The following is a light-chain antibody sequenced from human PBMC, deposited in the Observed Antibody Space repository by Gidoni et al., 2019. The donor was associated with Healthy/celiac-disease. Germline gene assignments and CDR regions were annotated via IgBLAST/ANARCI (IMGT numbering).Light chain of an antibody. Sequence: QSVLTQPPSVSAAPGQQVTISFSGRSSNIGNNYVSWYQQLPGTAPKLLIYDNNKRPSGIPDRFSGSKSGTSATLGITGLQTGDEADYYCGTWDSSLSAVVFGGGTKLTVL. J-gene: IGLJ2*01. CDR3: GTWDSSLSAVV. CDR2: DNN. CDR1: SSNIGNNY. V-gene: IGLV1-51*01.